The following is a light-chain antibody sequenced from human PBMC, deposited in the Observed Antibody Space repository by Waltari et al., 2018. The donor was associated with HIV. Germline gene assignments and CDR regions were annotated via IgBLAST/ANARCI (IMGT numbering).Light chain of an antibody. V-gene: IGKV4-1*01. CDR1: QRLLSISTNKHY. CDR2: WSS. J-gene: IGKJ2*01. Sequence: DIVITQSPASLAESPGGRPPINSSSRQRLLSISTNKHYLVWYQQKPGQPPKVLISWSSTRESGVPDRFSGSGSGTDFTLTISSLQAEDVAVYYCQQYYRTPVTFGQGTKLEIK. CDR3: QQYYRTPVT.